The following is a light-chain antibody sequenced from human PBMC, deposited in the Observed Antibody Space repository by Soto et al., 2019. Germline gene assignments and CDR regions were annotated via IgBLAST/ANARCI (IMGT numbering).Light chain of an antibody. J-gene: IGKJ1*01. CDR1: QSVGTY. Sequence: PGERATLSCRASQSVGTYLAWYQQKPGQSPRLLMFDVSNRATGIPARFSGSGSGTEFTLTISSLQSEDFAVYYCQQYNNWPPWTFGQGTKVDI. CDR3: QQYNNWPPWT. V-gene: IGKV3D-15*01. CDR2: DVS.